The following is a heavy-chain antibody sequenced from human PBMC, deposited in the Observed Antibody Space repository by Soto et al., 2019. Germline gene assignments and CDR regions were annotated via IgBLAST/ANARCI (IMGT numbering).Heavy chain of an antibody. CDR2: IIPILGIA. CDR1: GGTFSSYT. J-gene: IGHJ4*02. Sequence: QVQLVQSGAEVKKPGSSVKVSCKASGGTFSSYTISWVRQAPGQGLEWMGRIIPILGIANYAQKFQGRVTITADKSTSTAYMELSSLRSEDTAVYYCASSYYDSSGTIDYWGQGTLVTVSS. V-gene: IGHV1-69*02. CDR3: ASSYYDSSGTIDY. D-gene: IGHD3-22*01.